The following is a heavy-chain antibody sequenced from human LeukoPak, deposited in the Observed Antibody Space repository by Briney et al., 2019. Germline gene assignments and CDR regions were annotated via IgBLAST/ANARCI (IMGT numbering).Heavy chain of an antibody. V-gene: IGHV3-33*01. Sequence: GRSLRLSCAASGFTFSSYGMHWVRQAPGRGLEWVAVIWYDGSNKYYADSVKGRFTISRDNSKNTLYLQMNSLRAEDTAVYYCARDVYSSGWTGYFQHWARAPWSPSP. CDR3: ARDVYSSGWTGYFQH. CDR2: IWYDGSNK. CDR1: GFTFSSYG. D-gene: IGHD6-19*01. J-gene: IGHJ1*01.